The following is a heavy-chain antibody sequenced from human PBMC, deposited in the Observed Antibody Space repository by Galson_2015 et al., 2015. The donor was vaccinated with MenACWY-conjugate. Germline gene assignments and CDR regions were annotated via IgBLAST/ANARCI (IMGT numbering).Heavy chain of an antibody. CDR2: ITSGSDYI. V-gene: IGHV3-21*01. J-gene: IGHJ4*02. CDR1: GFTFNTYT. D-gene: IGHD2/OR15-2a*01. CDR3: AREDLAWAFGLDY. Sequence: SLRLSCAASGFTFNTYTMNWVRQAPGEGLEWVSSITSGSDYIYYADSAKGRFTVSRDNAENSLYLQMNSLRPEDTAVYYCAREDLAWAFGLDYWGQGTLVTVSS.